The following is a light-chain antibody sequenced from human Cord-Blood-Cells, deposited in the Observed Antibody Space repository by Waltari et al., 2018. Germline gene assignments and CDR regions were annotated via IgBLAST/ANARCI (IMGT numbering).Light chain of an antibody. CDR1: QSVSSY. Sequence: EIVLTQSPATLSLSPGERATISCRASQSVSSYLAWYQQEPGQAPRLLIYDASNRATGIPARFSGSGSGTDFTLTISSLEPEDFAVYYCQQRSNWPPLTFGGGTKVEIK. CDR2: DAS. J-gene: IGKJ4*01. V-gene: IGKV3-11*01. CDR3: QQRSNWPPLT.